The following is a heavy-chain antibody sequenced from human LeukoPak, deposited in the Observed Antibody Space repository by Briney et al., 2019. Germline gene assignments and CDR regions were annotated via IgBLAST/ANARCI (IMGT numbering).Heavy chain of an antibody. CDR1: GYTFTGYY. J-gene: IGHJ4*02. Sequence: AASVKVSCKASGYTFTGYYIHWVRQAPGQGLEWTGWINSNSGGTNYAQKFQDRVTMTRDTSISAVYMELSRLRSDDTAVYYCARDLATVLTPYFDFWGQGTLVTVSS. V-gene: IGHV1-2*02. D-gene: IGHD4-23*01. CDR3: ARDLATVLTPYFDF. CDR2: INSNSGGT.